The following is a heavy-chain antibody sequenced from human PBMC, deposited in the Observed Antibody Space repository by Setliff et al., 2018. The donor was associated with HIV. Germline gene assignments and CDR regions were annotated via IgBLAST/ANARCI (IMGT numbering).Heavy chain of an antibody. D-gene: IGHD3-10*01. J-gene: IGHJ3*02. CDR2: IGADNGNT. Sequence: GASVKVSCKASGYTFTSYGITWVRQAPGQGLEWMGWIGADNGNTNYAQKFQGRVTMTTDTSTSTVYMELRSLRSDDTAVYYCAREGLIWFGELSLDDAFDIWGQGTMVTVSS. CDR3: AREGLIWFGELSLDDAFDI. CDR1: GYTFTSYG. V-gene: IGHV1-18*01.